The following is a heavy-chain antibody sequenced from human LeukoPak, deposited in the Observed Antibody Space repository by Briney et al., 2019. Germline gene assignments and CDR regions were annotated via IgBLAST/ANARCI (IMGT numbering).Heavy chain of an antibody. CDR2: ISSSSSYI. D-gene: IGHD5-24*01. CDR1: GFTFSSYS. V-gene: IGHV3-21*01. CDR3: AKDGSVGWLQSWSPLDY. Sequence: GGSLRLSCAASGFTFSSYSMNWVRQAPGKGLEWVSSISSSSSYIYYADSVKGRFTISRDNAKNSLYLQMNSLRAEDTAVYYCAKDGSVGWLQSWSPLDYWGQGTLVTVSS. J-gene: IGHJ4*02.